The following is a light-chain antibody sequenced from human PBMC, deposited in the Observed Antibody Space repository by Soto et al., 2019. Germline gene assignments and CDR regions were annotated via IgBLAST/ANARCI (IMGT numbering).Light chain of an antibody. CDR3: QQRSNWLT. J-gene: IGKJ4*01. Sequence: EIVLTQSPATLSLSPGERATLSCRASQSVSSYLAWYQQKPGQAPRLLIYDASNRATGIPARFSGSGSGTDFTRTISSLEPEDFEVYDGQQRSNWLTFGGGTKVEIK. CDR1: QSVSSY. V-gene: IGKV3-11*01. CDR2: DAS.